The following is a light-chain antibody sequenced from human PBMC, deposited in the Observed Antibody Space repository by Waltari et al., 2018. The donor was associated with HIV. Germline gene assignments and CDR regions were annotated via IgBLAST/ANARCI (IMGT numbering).Light chain of an antibody. CDR1: SSDVGAYQY. CDR2: EVS. J-gene: IGLJ2*01. V-gene: IGLV2-8*01. Sequence: QSALTQPPSASGSPGQSATISCTGTSSDVGAYQYVSWYQQHPGKAPKLVICEVSKRPSGVPDRFSGSKSGNTASLTVSGLQAEDEADYYCTSYGGSNNVLFGGGTKLTVL. CDR3: TSYGGSNNVL.